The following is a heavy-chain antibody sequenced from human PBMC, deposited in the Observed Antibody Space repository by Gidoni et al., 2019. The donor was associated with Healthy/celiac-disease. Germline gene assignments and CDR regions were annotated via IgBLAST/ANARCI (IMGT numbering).Heavy chain of an antibody. Sequence: QVQLVVSGGGVVKPGRSLRISCAASGFTFRWYAMHWVRQSPGKGLDWVAVISYDGSNKYYADSVKGRFTISRDNSKNTLYLQMNSLRAEDTAVYYCARDRIAAAGPTYFDYWGQGTLVTVSS. CDR1: GFTFRWYA. CDR2: ISYDGSNK. CDR3: ARDRIAAAGPTYFDY. D-gene: IGHD6-13*01. V-gene: IGHV3-30-3*01. J-gene: IGHJ4*02.